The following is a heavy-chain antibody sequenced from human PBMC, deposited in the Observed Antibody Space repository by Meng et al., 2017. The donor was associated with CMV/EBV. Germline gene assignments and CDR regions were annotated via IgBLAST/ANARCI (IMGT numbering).Heavy chain of an antibody. CDR1: GGSISSSSYY. D-gene: IGHD1-26*01. J-gene: IGHJ4*02. Sequence: QLLLPESGPGLVKPSETLSLPCTVSGGSISSSSYYWGWIRQPPGKGLEWIGSIYYSGSTYYNPSLKSRVTISVDTSKNQFSLKLSSVTAADTAVYYCASIVGAQDYWGQGTLVTVSS. CDR2: IYYSGST. V-gene: IGHV4-39*07. CDR3: ASIVGAQDY.